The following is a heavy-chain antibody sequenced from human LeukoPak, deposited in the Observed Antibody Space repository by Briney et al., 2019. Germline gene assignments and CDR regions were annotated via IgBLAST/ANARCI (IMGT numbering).Heavy chain of an antibody. Sequence: SETLSLTCTVSGGSLSAYYWSWIRQPPGKGLEWIGYIYYSGSTNYNPSLKSRVTISVDTSKNQFSLKLTSVTAADTAVYYCARIARSYYGWFDPWGQGTLVTASS. V-gene: IGHV4-59*01. CDR2: IYYSGST. CDR3: ARIARSYYGWFDP. CDR1: GGSLSAYY. J-gene: IGHJ5*02. D-gene: IGHD1-26*01.